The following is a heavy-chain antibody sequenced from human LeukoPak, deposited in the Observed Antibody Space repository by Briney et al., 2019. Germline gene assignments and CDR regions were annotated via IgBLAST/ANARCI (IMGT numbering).Heavy chain of an antibody. D-gene: IGHD3-10*01. Sequence: ASVKVSCKVSGYTLTELSMHWVRQVPGKGLEWMGGFDPEDGETIYAQKFQGRVTMTEDTSTDTAYMELSSLRSEDTAVYYCATEFGELGYYGMDVWGQGTTVTVSS. J-gene: IGHJ6*02. V-gene: IGHV1-24*01. CDR2: FDPEDGET. CDR1: GYTLTELS. CDR3: ATEFGELGYYGMDV.